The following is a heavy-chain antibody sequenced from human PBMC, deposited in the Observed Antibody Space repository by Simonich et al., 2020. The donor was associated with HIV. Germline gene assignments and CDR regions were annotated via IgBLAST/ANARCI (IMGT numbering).Heavy chain of an antibody. CDR3: VRGRFGGYSVYMDV. CDR1: GGSFSGYY. J-gene: IGHJ6*03. D-gene: IGHD3-10*01. Sequence: QVQLQQWGAGLLKPSETLSLTCAVYGGSFSGYYWSGIRQPPGKGLDWIGEISHSVNTNDNPSHKGRVTISVDTSKNQFARKVSSVTAADTAVYYCVRGRFGGYSVYMDVWGKGTTVTVSS. V-gene: IGHV4-34*02. CDR2: ISHSVNT.